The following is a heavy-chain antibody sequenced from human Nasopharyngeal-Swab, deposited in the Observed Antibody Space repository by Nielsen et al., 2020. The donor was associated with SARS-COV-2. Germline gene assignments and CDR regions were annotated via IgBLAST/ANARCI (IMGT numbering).Heavy chain of an antibody. CDR3: ARQRNHVFDI. Sequence: RQAPGKGLAWIGRICSGGTTSYNASLKSRVTLSVDTSKSQFSLKLPSVTAADTAMYYCARQRNHVFDIWGQGTMVTVSS. V-gene: IGHV4-39*01. J-gene: IGHJ3*02. CDR2: ICSGGTT.